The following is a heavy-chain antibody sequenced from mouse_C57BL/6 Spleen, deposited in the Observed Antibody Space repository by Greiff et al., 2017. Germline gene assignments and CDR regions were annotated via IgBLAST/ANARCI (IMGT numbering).Heavy chain of an antibody. CDR2: INPYNGGT. V-gene: IGHV1-19*01. Sequence: VQLQQSGPVLVKPGASVKMSCKASGYTFTDYYMNWVKQSHGKSLEWIGVINPYNGGTSYNQKFKGKATLTVDKSSSTAYMELNSLTSEDSAVYYCARSSSNPYFDYWGQGTTLTVSS. CDR1: GYTFTDYY. CDR3: ARSSSNPYFDY. D-gene: IGHD2-5*01. J-gene: IGHJ2*01.